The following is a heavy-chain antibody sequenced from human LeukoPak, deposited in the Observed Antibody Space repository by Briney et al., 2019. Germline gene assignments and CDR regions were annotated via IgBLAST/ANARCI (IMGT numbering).Heavy chain of an antibody. CDR1: GLIFETYC. Sequence: SGRSLRLSCAVSGLIFETYCMHWVRQAPGKGLEWVSGINWNGGSTDYADSVKGRFTISRDNAKNSLYLQMNSLRAEDTALYYCARGTLKAAATDFDYWGQGTLVTVSP. V-gene: IGHV3-20*04. J-gene: IGHJ4*02. CDR2: INWNGGST. CDR3: ARGTLKAAATDFDY. D-gene: IGHD6-13*01.